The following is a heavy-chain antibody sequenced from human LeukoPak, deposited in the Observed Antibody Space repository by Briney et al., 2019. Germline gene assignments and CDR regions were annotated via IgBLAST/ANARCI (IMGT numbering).Heavy chain of an antibody. Sequence: SETLSLACTVSGGSISSYYWSWIRQPPGKGLEWVGYIYYSGSTNYNPALKSRVTISGDTSKDQFSLKLSSVTAADTAVYYCARGGSAPDYWGQGTLVTVSS. J-gene: IGHJ4*02. CDR2: IYYSGST. D-gene: IGHD3-16*01. CDR3: ARGGSAPDY. CDR1: GGSISSYY. V-gene: IGHV4-59*01.